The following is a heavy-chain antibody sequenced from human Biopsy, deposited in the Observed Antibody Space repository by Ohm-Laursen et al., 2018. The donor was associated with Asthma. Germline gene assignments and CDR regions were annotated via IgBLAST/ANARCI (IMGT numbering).Heavy chain of an antibody. D-gene: IGHD6-13*01. CDR2: VHSTGST. J-gene: IGHJ4*02. Sequence: GTLSLTCTVSPGSINDYYWNWIRQFPGKGLEWIGSVHSTGSTRFNPSLKSRLTISVGTSVDQVSLQLTSVTAADTAVYYCARATSTWSQSGPHYFDHWGQGTLVTVSS. CDR3: ARATSTWSQSGPHYFDH. V-gene: IGHV4-59*01. CDR1: PGSINDYY.